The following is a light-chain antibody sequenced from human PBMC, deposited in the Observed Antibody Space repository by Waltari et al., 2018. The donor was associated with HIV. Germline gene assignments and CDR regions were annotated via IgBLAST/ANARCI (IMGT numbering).Light chain of an antibody. J-gene: IGKJ1*01. V-gene: IGKV3-15*01. Sequence: EIVMTQSPATLSVSPGERVTLSCRASQSVRSNVAWYNQKPGQAPRLLIYGASPMPTGIPARFSGSGSGTEFTLTISSLQSEDFAVYYCQQYDNWPWTFGQGTKVEIK. CDR1: QSVRSN. CDR2: GAS. CDR3: QQYDNWPWT.